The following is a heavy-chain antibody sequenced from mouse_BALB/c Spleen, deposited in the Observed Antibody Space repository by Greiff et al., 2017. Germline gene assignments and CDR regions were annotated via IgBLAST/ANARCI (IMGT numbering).Heavy chain of an antibody. Sequence: EVMLVESGGGLVKPGGSLKLSCAASGFTFSSYAMSWVRQSPEKRLEWVAEISSGGSYTYYPDTVTGRFTISRDNAKNTLYLEMSSLRSEDTAMYYCARDDGNYGGYYAMDYWGQGTSVTVSS. V-gene: IGHV5-9-4*01. CDR1: GFTFSSYA. D-gene: IGHD2-1*01. J-gene: IGHJ4*01. CDR3: ARDDGNYGGYYAMDY. CDR2: ISSGGSYT.